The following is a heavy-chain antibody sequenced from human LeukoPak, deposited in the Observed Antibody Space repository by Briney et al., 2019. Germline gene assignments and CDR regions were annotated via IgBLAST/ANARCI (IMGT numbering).Heavy chain of an antibody. D-gene: IGHD1-14*01. Sequence: SETLSLTCTVSGGSISSYYWSWLRLPPGKGLEWIGYIYYSGSTNYNPSLRSRVTISVDTSKNQFSLKLSSVTAADTAVYYCARHKPNYYYYYMDVWGKGTTVTISS. V-gene: IGHV4-59*08. CDR3: ARHKPNYYYYYMDV. J-gene: IGHJ6*03. CDR1: GGSISSYY. CDR2: IYYSGST.